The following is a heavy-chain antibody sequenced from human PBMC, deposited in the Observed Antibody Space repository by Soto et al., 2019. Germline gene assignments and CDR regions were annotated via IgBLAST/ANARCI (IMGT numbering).Heavy chain of an antibody. CDR2: INPSGGST. CDR1: GYTFTSYY. V-gene: IGHV1-46*01. CDR3: ARALSIDYGVMGNAFDI. J-gene: IGHJ3*02. D-gene: IGHD4-17*01. Sequence: QVQLVQSGAEVKKPGASVKVSCKASGYTFTSYYMHWVRQAPGQGLEWMGIINPSGGSTSYAQKFQGRVTMTRDTSTSTVYMELSSLRSEDTAVYYCARALSIDYGVMGNAFDIWGQGTMVTVSS.